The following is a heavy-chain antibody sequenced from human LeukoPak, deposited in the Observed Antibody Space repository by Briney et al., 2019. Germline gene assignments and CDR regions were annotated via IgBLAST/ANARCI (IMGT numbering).Heavy chain of an antibody. CDR1: GFTFSTYA. CDR2: ITSNGGST. Sequence: GGSLRLSCAASGFTFSTYAMHWVRQAPGKGLEYVSTITSNGGSTYYANSVKGRFTISRDNSKNTLYLQMGSLRAEDTAVYYCAKSPKTGFLFDYWGKGTLVTVSS. J-gene: IGHJ4*02. CDR3: AKSPKTGFLFDY. D-gene: IGHD1-1*01. V-gene: IGHV3-64*01.